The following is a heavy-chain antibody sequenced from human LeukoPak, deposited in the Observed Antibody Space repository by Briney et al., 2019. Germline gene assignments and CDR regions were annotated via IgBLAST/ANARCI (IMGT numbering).Heavy chain of an antibody. CDR2: ISYVGSNK. CDR1: GFTFSSYC. J-gene: IGHJ3*02. Sequence: PGGTLRLSCAASGFTFSSYCMHWVRQAPGKGLEWVAVISYVGSNKYYADSVKRRFTISRDNSKNTLYLQMNSLRAEDTAVYYCAKDLGDDYHAFDIWGQGTMVTVSS. D-gene: IGHD5-24*01. V-gene: IGHV3-30*18. CDR3: AKDLGDDYHAFDI.